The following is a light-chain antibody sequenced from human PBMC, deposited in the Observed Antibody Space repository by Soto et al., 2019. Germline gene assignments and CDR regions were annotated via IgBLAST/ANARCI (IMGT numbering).Light chain of an antibody. V-gene: IGKV4-1*01. CDR1: QSVLYSSNTKNY. Sequence: DIVMTQSPDSLAVSLGERATINCKSSQSVLYSSNTKNYLAWYQQKPGQPPKLLIYWASTRESGVPDRFSGRESGTDFTLTISSLQAEAVAVYYCQQYYSTPQTFGQGTKVEIK. J-gene: IGKJ1*01. CDR3: QQYYSTPQT. CDR2: WAS.